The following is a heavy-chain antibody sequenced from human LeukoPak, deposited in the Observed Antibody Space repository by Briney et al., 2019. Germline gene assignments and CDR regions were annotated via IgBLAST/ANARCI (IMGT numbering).Heavy chain of an antibody. D-gene: IGHD5-24*01. CDR3: ARGGDKVEMATITAFDI. CDR2: INHSGST. J-gene: IGHJ3*02. CDR1: GGSFSDYY. Sequence: WGTLSLTCAVYGGSFSDYYWSWIRQPPGKGLEWIGEINHSGSTNYNPSLKSRVTISVDTSKNQFSLKLSSVTAADTAVYYCARGGDKVEMATITAFDIWGQGTMVT. V-gene: IGHV4-34*01.